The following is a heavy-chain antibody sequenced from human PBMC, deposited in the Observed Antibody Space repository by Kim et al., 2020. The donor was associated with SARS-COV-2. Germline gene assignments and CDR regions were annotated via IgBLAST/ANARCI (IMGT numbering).Heavy chain of an antibody. D-gene: IGHD1-26*01. CDR2: ISGGGSNT. J-gene: IGHJ6*02. CDR1: GFTFSSYV. Sequence: GGSLRLSCAASGFTFSSYVVTWVRQAPGKGLEWVSGISGGGSNTYYADSVKGRFTISRDNSKNTLYLQMNGLRAEDTAVYYCAKANTPRYSGSYYGLDGWGQGTTVTVSS. V-gene: IGHV3-23*01. CDR3: AKANTPRYSGSYYGLDG.